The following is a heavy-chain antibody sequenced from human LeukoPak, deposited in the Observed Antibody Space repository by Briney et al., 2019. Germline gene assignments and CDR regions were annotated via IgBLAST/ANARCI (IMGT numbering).Heavy chain of an antibody. Sequence: GGSLRLSCAASGFTFSNAWMSWVRQAPGKGLEWVGRIKSKTDGGTTDYAAPVKGRFTISRDDSKNTLYLQMNSLKTEDTAVYYCTDYYYDSSGYYNWGQGTLVTVSS. D-gene: IGHD3-22*01. CDR3: TDYYYDSSGYYN. V-gene: IGHV3-15*01. J-gene: IGHJ4*02. CDR2: IKSKTDGGTT. CDR1: GFTFSNAW.